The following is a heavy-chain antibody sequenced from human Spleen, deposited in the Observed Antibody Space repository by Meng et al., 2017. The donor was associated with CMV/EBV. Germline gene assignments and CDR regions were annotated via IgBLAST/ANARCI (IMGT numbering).Heavy chain of an antibody. CDR2: IYYSGST. J-gene: IGHJ6*02. CDR3: ARGLITIFGVVAGLYGMDV. Sequence: SGSYYWSWVRQPPGKGLEWIGYIYYSGSTNYNPSLKSRVTISVDTSKNQFSLKLSSVTAADTAVYYCARGLITIFGVVAGLYGMDVWGQGTTVTVSS. D-gene: IGHD3-3*01. CDR1: SGSYY. V-gene: IGHV4-61*01.